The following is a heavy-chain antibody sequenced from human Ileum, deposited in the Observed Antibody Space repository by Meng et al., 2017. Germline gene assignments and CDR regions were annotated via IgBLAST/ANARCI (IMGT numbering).Heavy chain of an antibody. V-gene: IGHV4-34*01. J-gene: IGHJ5*02. CDR1: GGSFIGCY. Sequence: QVQLQQWGAGLLKPSETLSLTCAVYGGSFIGCYWSWLRQPPGKGLEWIGEINHSGSTNYNPSLKSRVTISVDTSKNQFSLKLSSVTAADTSVYYCAQGGPWFDPWAQGTLVTVSS. CDR3: AQGGPWFDP. CDR2: INHSGST.